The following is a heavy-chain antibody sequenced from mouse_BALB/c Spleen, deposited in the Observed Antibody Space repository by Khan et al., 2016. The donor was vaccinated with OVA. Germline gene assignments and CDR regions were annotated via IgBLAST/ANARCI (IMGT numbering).Heavy chain of an antibody. CDR1: GYTFTDYA. D-gene: IGHD2-3*01. CDR2: ISTSNGKT. V-gene: IGHV1S137*01. Sequence: VQLQQSGPEVVRPGVSVKISCKGSGYTFTDYAMYWVKQSHAESLEWIGLISTSNGKTNNNQKFKGTATMTVDKSSTTAYMELARLTSEASVIYYCARWDGSLDYWGQGTTLTVSS. CDR3: ARWDGSLDY. J-gene: IGHJ2*01.